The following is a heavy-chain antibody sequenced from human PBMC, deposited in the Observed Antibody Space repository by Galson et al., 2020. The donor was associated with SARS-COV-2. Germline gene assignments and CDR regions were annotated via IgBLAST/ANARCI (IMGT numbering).Heavy chain of an antibody. Sequence: ETSETLSLTCTVSGGTISSGDYYWSWIRQPPGKGLEWIGYIYYSGNTYYNPSLKSRVTISVDTSKNQFSLKLSSVTAADTAVYYCARDRKEYYDYVWWSYRRAYWYFDLWGRGTLVTVSS. CDR2: IYYSGNT. CDR1: GGTISSGDYY. V-gene: IGHV4-30-4*01. D-gene: IGHD3-16*02. J-gene: IGHJ2*01. CDR3: ARDRKEYYDYVWWSYRRAYWYFDL.